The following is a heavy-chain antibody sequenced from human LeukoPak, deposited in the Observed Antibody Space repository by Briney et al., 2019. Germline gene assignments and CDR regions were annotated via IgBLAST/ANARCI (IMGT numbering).Heavy chain of an antibody. J-gene: IGHJ4*02. V-gene: IGHV3-30*02. CDR2: IRYDGSNK. Sequence: GGSLRLSCSASGFTFSNNGMHWVRQAPGKGLEWVAFIRYDGSNKYYAGSVKGRFTISRDNSKNTLYLQMNSLRVEDTAVYYCIRDAKQQLAFDYWGQGTLVTVSS. CDR3: IRDAKQQLAFDY. CDR1: GFTFSNNG. D-gene: IGHD6-13*01.